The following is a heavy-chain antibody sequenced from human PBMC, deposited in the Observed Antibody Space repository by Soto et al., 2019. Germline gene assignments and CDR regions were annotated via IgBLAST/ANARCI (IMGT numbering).Heavy chain of an antibody. Sequence: KASETLSLTCTVSGGSISSYYWSWIRQPPGKGLEWIGYIYYSGSTNYNPSLKSRVTISVDTAKKQFSLKLSSVTAADTAVYYCARMAAAAPDWFDPWGQGTLVTVS. CDR2: IYYSGST. CDR3: ARMAAAAPDWFDP. D-gene: IGHD6-13*01. J-gene: IGHJ5*02. V-gene: IGHV4-59*01. CDR1: GGSISSYY.